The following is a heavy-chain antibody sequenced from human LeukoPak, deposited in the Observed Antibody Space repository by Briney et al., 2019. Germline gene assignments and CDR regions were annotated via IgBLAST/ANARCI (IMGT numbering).Heavy chain of an antibody. CDR1: GYTFTTYA. J-gene: IGHJ4*02. Sequence: GASVKVSCKASGYTFTTYAIHWVRQAPGQRLEWMGWINPGNGDTRYSQYFQGRVTITRDTSATTAYMELSSLRSEDMAVHYCARAYDFWSGYYDWYYFDYWGQGTLVTVSS. V-gene: IGHV1-3*03. CDR2: INPGNGDT. CDR3: ARAYDFWSGYYDWYYFDY. D-gene: IGHD3-3*01.